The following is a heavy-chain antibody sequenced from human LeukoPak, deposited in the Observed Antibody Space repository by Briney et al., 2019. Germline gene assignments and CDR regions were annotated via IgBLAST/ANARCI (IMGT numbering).Heavy chain of an antibody. D-gene: IGHD1-26*01. CDR3: AKGNSGSYYDWFDP. CDR1: GFTFSSYG. Sequence: GGSLRLSCAASGFTFSSYGMSWVRQAPGKGLEWVASISGSGDSTYYADSVKGRFTISRDNSKNTLYLQMNSLRAEDTAVYYCAKGNSGSYYDWFDPWGQGTLVTVSS. CDR2: ISGSGDST. J-gene: IGHJ5*02. V-gene: IGHV3-23*01.